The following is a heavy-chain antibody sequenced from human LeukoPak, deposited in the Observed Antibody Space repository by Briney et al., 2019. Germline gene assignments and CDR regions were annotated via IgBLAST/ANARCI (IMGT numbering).Heavy chain of an antibody. Sequence: GGSLRPSCAASGFTFSSSRMSWVRQAPGKGLEWVANIKQDGSERYYVDSVRGRFTISRDNAKSSLCLQMNSLRAEDTAVYYCARDETSGSYFLYWGQGTLVTVSS. J-gene: IGHJ4*02. CDR2: IKQDGSER. D-gene: IGHD1-26*01. CDR3: ARDETSGSYFLY. CDR1: GFTFSSSR. V-gene: IGHV3-7*01.